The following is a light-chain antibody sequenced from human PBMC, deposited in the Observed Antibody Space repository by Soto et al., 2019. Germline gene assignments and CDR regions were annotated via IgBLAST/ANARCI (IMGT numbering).Light chain of an antibody. CDR1: SSDVGGYNY. J-gene: IGLJ2*01. CDR2: EVS. CDR3: SSYTSSDVV. V-gene: IGLV2-14*01. Sequence: HSALTQPASVSGSPGQSITISCTGTSSDVGGYNYVSWYQQHPGKAPKLMIYEVSNRPSGVSNRFSGSKSGNTASLTISGLQAEDEADYYCSSYTSSDVVFGGGTKVTVL.